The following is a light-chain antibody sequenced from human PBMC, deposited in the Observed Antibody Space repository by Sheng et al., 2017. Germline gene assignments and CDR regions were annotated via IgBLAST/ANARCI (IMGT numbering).Light chain of an antibody. CDR3: HQYNKWPPS. CDR2: GAF. J-gene: IGKJ5*01. Sequence: EIVMTQSPVTLSVSQGERATLSCRASQSVSSNLAWYQHKPGQAPRLLIFGAFTRATDIPGRFSGSGSGTEFTLTISSLQSEDFAVYYCHQYNKWPPSFGQGTRLEIK. CDR1: QSVSSN. V-gene: IGKV3-15*01.